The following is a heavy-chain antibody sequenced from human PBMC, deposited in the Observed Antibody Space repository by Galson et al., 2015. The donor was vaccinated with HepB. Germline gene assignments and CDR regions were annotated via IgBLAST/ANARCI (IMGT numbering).Heavy chain of an antibody. CDR2: ISYDGSNK. D-gene: IGHD6-19*01. CDR1: GFTFRNYG. V-gene: IGHV3-30*18. J-gene: IGHJ4*02. Sequence: SLRLSCAASGFTFRNYGMHWVRQAPGKGLEWAAVISYDGSNKYFADSVKGRFTISRDNSTNTLYLQMDSLRAEDTALYYCAKDPYLYSALAGTMAGFDYWGQGTLVTVSS. CDR3: AKDPYLYSALAGTMAGFDY.